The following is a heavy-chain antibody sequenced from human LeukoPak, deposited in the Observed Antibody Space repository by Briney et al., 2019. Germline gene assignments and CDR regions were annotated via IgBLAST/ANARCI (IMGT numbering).Heavy chain of an antibody. D-gene: IGHD3-22*01. V-gene: IGHV3-20*04. CDR2: INWNGGST. CDR1: GFTFDDYG. CDR3: ARVSEYYYDSRGPFDY. Sequence: PGGSLRLSCAASGFTFDDYGMSWVRQAPGKGLEWVSGINWNGGSTGYADSVKGRFTISRDNAKNSLYLQMNSLRAEDTALYYCARVSEYYYDSRGPFDYWGQGTLVTVSS. J-gene: IGHJ4*02.